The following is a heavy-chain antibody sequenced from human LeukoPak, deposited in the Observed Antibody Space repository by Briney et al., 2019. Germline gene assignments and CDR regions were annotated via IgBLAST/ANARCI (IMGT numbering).Heavy chain of an antibody. CDR2: IYYSGST. V-gene: IGHV4-39*01. J-gene: IGHJ4*02. CDR3: ARGRVSSSSWYRGVYYFDY. Sequence: PSETLSLTCTVSGGSISSSSYYWGWIRQPPGKGLEWIGSIYYSGSTYYNPSLKSRVTISVDTSKNQFSLKLSSVTAADTAVYYCARGRVSSSSWYRGVYYFDYWGQGTLVTVSS. CDR1: GGSISSSSYY. D-gene: IGHD6-13*01.